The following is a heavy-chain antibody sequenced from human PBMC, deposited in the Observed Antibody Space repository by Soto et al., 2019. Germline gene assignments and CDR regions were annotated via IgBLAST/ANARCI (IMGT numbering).Heavy chain of an antibody. CDR2: INAGNGNT. D-gene: IGHD4-4*01. CDR3: ARDADYSSGYYYYYYYMDV. V-gene: IGHV1-3*01. J-gene: IGHJ6*03. Sequence: ASVKVSCKASGYTFTSYAMHWVRQAPGQRLEWMGWINAGNGNTKYSQKFQGRVTITRDTSASTAYMELSSLRSEDTAVYYCARDADYSSGYYYYYYYMDVWGKGTTVTVSS. CDR1: GYTFTSYA.